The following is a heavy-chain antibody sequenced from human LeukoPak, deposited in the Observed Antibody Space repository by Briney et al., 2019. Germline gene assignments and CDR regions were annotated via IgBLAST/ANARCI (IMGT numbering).Heavy chain of an antibody. Sequence: KPGGSLRLSCAASGFTFSDYYMSWIRQAPGKGLGWVSYISSSAITIYYAASVKGRFTISSDNAKNSLYLQMSSLTAEDTAVYYCARSPFAAMGLVWFDPWGQGTLVTVSS. D-gene: IGHD2-2*01. J-gene: IGHJ5*02. CDR1: GFTFSDYY. CDR3: ARSPFAAMGLVWFDP. V-gene: IGHV3-11*01. CDR2: ISSSAITI.